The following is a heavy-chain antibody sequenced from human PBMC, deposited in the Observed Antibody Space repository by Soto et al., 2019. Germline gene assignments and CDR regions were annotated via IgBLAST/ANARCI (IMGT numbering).Heavy chain of an antibody. V-gene: IGHV4-39*01. Sequence: QLQLQESGPGLVKPSETPSLTCNVSAGSVSSSGYYWGWIRQAPGKGLEWMVSTYYSAGTYYNPSLTSQVTATIDASKNQVSLTVTSVTAADTAVYYSARHACRGYRRSWYFEHWGQAALVTVSS. J-gene: IGHJ4*02. CDR1: AGSVSSSGYY. CDR3: ARHACRGYRRSWYFEH. CDR2: TYYSAGT. D-gene: IGHD6-13*01.